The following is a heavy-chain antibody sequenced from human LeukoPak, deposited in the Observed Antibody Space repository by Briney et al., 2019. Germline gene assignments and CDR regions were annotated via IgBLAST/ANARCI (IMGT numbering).Heavy chain of an antibody. CDR3: AKAPPAATNYYYGMDV. D-gene: IGHD2-15*01. CDR2: INKDESAR. J-gene: IGHJ6*02. CDR1: GFTFSSYA. V-gene: IGHV3-7*03. Sequence: PGGSLRLSCAASGFTFSSYAMNWVRQAPGKGLEWVASINKDESARYYVDSVKGRFTISRDNAKNSLYLQMNSLRAEDTAVYHCAKAPPAATNYYYGMDVWGQGTTVTVSS.